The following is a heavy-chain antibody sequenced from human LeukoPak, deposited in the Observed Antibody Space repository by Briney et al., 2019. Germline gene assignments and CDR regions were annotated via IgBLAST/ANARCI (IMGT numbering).Heavy chain of an antibody. CDR3: ARGRYISGWYTGNWFDP. V-gene: IGHV1-8*03. CDR2: MNPNSGNT. Sequence: ASVKVSCKASGYTFTSYDINWVRQATGQGLEWMGWMNPNSGNTGYAQKFQGRVTITRNTSISTAYMELSSLRSEDTAVYYCARGRYISGWYTGNWFDPWGQGTLVTVSS. CDR1: GYTFTSYD. J-gene: IGHJ5*02. D-gene: IGHD6-19*01.